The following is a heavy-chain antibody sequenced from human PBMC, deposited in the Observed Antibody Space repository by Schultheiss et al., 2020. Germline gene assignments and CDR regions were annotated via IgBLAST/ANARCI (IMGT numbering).Heavy chain of an antibody. D-gene: IGHD5-24*01. V-gene: IGHV3-64D*06. Sequence: GGSLRLSCSASGFIFSNYAMIWVRQAPGKGLEYVSVISNSGGTTYYADSVRGRFTISRDNSKNTLYLQMSSLRPEDTAVYYCVKDSGKRWLQPIDYWGQGTLGTVSS. CDR2: ISNSGGTT. CDR1: GFIFSNYA. CDR3: VKDSGKRWLQPIDY. J-gene: IGHJ4*02.